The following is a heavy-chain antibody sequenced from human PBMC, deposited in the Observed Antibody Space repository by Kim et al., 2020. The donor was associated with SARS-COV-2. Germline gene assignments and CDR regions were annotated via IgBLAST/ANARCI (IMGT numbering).Heavy chain of an antibody. J-gene: IGHJ2*01. CDR3: ARGKYYYDGSGNPRFWYFDL. V-gene: IGHV4-59*01. CDR1: GGSISYYY. Sequence: SETLSLTCTVSGGSISYYYWSWIRQPPGKGLEWIGYVFDSGSTIYNPSLKSRVTISLDTSKKQFSLQLTSVTAADTAVYYCARGKYYYDGSGNPRFWYFDLWGRGTLVTVSS. CDR2: VFDSGST. D-gene: IGHD3-22*01.